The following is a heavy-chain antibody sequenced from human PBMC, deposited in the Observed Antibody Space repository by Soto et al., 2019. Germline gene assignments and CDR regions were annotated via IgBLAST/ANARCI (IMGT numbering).Heavy chain of an antibody. CDR2: ISSSGDST. CDR1: GFSFSSYA. CDR3: GTSGGAFVVVVAATSWKYGVDV. Sequence: EGQLLESGGGLIQPGGSLRLSCAASGFSFSSYAMNWVRQAPGRGLEWVSGISSSGDSTSLADSVKGRFAITRDNSTNTLLLQMGSRRGEDTAVYYCGTSGGAFVVVVAATSWKYGVDVWGQWTTVTV. J-gene: IGHJ6*02. D-gene: IGHD2-15*01. V-gene: IGHV3-23*01.